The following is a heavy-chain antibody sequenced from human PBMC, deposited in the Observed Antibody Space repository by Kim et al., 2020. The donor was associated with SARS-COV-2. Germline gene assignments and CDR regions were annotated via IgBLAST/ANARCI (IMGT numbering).Heavy chain of an antibody. D-gene: IGHD1-26*01. CDR3: VNAVGASGAAIWFDY. Sequence: DSVKGRFTISRDNTKNTLYLQVNSLRTEDTAVYYCVNAVGASGAAIWFDYWGQGTLVTVSS. V-gene: IGHV3-30*04. J-gene: IGHJ5*01.